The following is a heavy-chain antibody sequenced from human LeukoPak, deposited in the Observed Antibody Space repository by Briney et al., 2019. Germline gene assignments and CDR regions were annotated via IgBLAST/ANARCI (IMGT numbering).Heavy chain of an antibody. CDR3: ARGVVAAPPTFNY. Sequence: SETLSLTCTVSGGSISSSSYYWGWIRQPPGKGLEWIGSIYYSGSTYYNPSLKSRVTISVDTSKNQFSLKLSSVTAADPAVYYCARGVVAAPPTFNYWGQGTLATVSS. CDR2: IYYSGST. CDR1: GGSISSSSYY. J-gene: IGHJ4*02. D-gene: IGHD2-15*01. V-gene: IGHV4-39*07.